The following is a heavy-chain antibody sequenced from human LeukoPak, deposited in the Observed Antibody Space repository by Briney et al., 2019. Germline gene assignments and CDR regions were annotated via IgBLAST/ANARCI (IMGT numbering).Heavy chain of an antibody. V-gene: IGHV4-59*01. Sequence: SETLSLTRTVSGGSLSNYYWSWIRQPPGKGLECIGYIYYTGSTNYNPFLTSRVNISVDTSKNQFSLNLTSVTAADTAVYYCARWGSIAVARFDYWGQGTLVTVSS. CDR1: GGSLSNYY. CDR2: IYYTGST. CDR3: ARWGSIAVARFDY. D-gene: IGHD6-6*01. J-gene: IGHJ4*02.